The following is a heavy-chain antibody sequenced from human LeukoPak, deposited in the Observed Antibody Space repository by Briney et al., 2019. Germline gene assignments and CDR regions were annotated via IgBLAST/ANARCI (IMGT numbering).Heavy chain of an antibody. CDR1: GFTFSSYS. CDR3: ARGKYYGSWAGYYYMDV. V-gene: IGHV3-21*01. D-gene: IGHD3-10*01. J-gene: IGHJ6*03. Sequence: GGSLRLSCAASGFTFSSYSMNWVRQAPGKWLEWVSSISSSSSYIYYADSVKGRFTISRDNAKNSLYLKMNSLRAEDTAVYYCARGKYYGSWAGYYYMDVWGKGTTVTVSS. CDR2: ISSSSSYI.